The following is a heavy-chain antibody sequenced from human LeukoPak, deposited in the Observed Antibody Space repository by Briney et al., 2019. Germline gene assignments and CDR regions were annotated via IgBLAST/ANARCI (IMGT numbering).Heavy chain of an antibody. V-gene: IGHV3-23*01. D-gene: IGHD5-18*01. Sequence: PGGSLRLSCAASGFTFSSYAVSWVRQAPGKGLEWVSAISGSGGSTYYADSVKGRFTISRDNSKNTLYLQMNSLRAEDTAVYYCASKYSYGYYRIDYWGQGAPVTVSS. J-gene: IGHJ4*02. CDR1: GFTFSSYA. CDR2: ISGSGGST. CDR3: ASKYSYGYYRIDY.